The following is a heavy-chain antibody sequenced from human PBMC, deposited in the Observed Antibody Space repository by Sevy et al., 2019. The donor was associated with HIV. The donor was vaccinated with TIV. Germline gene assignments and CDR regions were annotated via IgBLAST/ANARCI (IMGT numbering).Heavy chain of an antibody. V-gene: IGHV3-15*01. J-gene: IGHJ4*02. CDR3: TTEGVGSWSYLYGY. Sequence: GGSLRLSCAASGFTFSNAWMSWVRQAPGKGLEWVGRIKSKTDGGTTDYAAPVKGRFTISRDDSKNTLYLQMNSLKTEDTAVYYCTTEGVGSWSYLYGYRGQGTLVTVSS. CDR1: GFTFSNAW. CDR2: IKSKTDGGTT. D-gene: IGHD3-10*01.